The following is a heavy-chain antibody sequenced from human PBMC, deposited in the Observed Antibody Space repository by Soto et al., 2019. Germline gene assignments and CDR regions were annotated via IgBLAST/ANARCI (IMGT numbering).Heavy chain of an antibody. CDR1: GGTFSSYA. V-gene: IGHV1-69*13. J-gene: IGHJ5*02. Sequence: AAVNVSCKASGGTFSSYAIRWVRQAPGQGLAWVGGMIPSFGTANYAQQFQGTGTIIAEQSTEPAYIELRGLRAEDQAVYYCASRASGSSWENWFDPWGQGNLVTVSS. CDR2: MIPSFGTA. CDR3: ASRASGSSWENWFDP. D-gene: IGHD6-13*01.